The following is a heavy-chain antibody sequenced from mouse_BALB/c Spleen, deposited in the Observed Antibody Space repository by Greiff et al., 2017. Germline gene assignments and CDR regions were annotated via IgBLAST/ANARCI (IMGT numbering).Heavy chain of an antibody. Sequence: EVNLVESGGGLVKPGGSLKLSCAASGFAFSSYDMSWVRQTPEKRLEWVAYISSGGGSTYYPDTVKGRFTISRDNAKNTLYLQMSSLKSEDTAMYYCARHGLYDWGQGTSVTVSS. V-gene: IGHV5-12-1*01. D-gene: IGHD2-12*01. CDR1: GFAFSSYD. CDR3: ARHGLYD. J-gene: IGHJ4*01. CDR2: ISSGGGST.